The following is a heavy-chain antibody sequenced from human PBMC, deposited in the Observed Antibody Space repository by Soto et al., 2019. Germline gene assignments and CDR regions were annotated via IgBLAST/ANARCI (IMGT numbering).Heavy chain of an antibody. CDR1: GFTFSSYG. D-gene: IGHD2-15*01. V-gene: IGHV3-33*01. Sequence: GGSLRLSCAASGFTFSSYGMHWVRQAPGKVLEGVAVIWYDGSNKYYADSVKGRFTISRDNSKNTLYLHMNSLRAEDTAVYYCARDGYRSGGSCYSVPVFDYWGQGT. J-gene: IGHJ4*02. CDR2: IWYDGSNK. CDR3: ARDGYRSGGSCYSVPVFDY.